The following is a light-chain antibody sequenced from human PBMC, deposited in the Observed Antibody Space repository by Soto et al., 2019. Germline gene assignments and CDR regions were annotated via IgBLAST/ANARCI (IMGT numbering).Light chain of an antibody. Sequence: QPASVSGSPGQSITISCTGTSSDVGSYKFVSWYQQHPGKAPKLMIYEGSKRPSGVSNRFSGSKSDNTASLTISGLQAEDEADYYCCSYAGSSTYVFGTGTKLTVL. CDR2: EGS. CDR1: SSDVGSYKF. V-gene: IGLV2-23*01. J-gene: IGLJ1*01. CDR3: CSYAGSSTYV.